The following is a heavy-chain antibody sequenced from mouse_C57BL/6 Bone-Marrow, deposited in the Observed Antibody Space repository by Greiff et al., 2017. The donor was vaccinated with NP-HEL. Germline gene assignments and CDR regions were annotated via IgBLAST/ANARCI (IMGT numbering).Heavy chain of an antibody. CDR1: GYTFTSYW. CDR2: IYPSDSET. Sequence: QVQLQQPGAELVRPGSSVKLSCKASGYTFTSYWMDWVKQRPGQGLEWIGNIYPSDSETHYNQKFKDKATLTVDKSSSTAYVQLSSLTSEDSAVYYCARGRIYYGSSYNYAMDYWGQGTSVTVSS. V-gene: IGHV1-61*01. D-gene: IGHD1-1*01. J-gene: IGHJ4*01. CDR3: ARGRIYYGSSYNYAMDY.